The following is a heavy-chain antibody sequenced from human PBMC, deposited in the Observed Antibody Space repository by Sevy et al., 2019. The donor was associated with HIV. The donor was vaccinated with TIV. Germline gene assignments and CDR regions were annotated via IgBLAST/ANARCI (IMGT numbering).Heavy chain of an antibody. J-gene: IGHJ4*02. CDR1: GFTFSSYE. CDR2: ISNTGSSI. V-gene: IGHV3-48*03. CDR3: ARDVPPSATTVSHFDY. D-gene: IGHD4-17*01. Sequence: GGSLRLSCAASGFTFSSYEMNWVRQAPGKGLEWVSYISNTGSSIYYSDSVKGRFTMSRNNAKNSLYLQMNSLRGEDTADYYCARDVPPSATTVSHFDYWGRGTLVTVSS.